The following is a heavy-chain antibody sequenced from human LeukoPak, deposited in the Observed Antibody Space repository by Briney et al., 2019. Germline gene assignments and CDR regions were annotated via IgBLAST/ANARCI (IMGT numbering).Heavy chain of an antibody. CDR2: ISYDGSNK. D-gene: IGHD5-18*01. CDR3: ARGVDTDLFDY. J-gene: IGHJ4*02. Sequence: GRSLRLSCAASGFTFSSYGMPWVRQAPGKGLEWVAVISYDGSNKYYADSVKGRFTISRDNSKNTLYLQMNSLRAEDTAVYYCARGVDTDLFDYWGQGTLVTVSS. V-gene: IGHV3-30*03. CDR1: GFTFSSYG.